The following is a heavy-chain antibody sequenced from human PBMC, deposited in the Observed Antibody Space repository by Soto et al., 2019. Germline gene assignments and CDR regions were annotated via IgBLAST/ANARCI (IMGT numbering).Heavy chain of an antibody. Sequence: PGGSLRLSCSASGFTFSSYAMHWVRQAPGKGLEYVSAISSNGGSTYYADSVKGRFTISRDNSKNTLYLQMSSLRAEDTAVYYCVTSRTYDILTYNYYYGMDVWGQGTTVTVS. CDR3: VTSRTYDILTYNYYYGMDV. D-gene: IGHD3-9*01. CDR2: ISSNGGST. J-gene: IGHJ6*02. CDR1: GFTFSSYA. V-gene: IGHV3-64D*06.